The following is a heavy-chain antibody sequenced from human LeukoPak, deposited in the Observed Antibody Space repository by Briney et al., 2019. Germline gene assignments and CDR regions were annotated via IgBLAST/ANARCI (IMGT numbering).Heavy chain of an antibody. CDR1: GFTFSDYY. V-gene: IGHV3-11*04. CDR2: ISSSGSTI. J-gene: IGHJ4*02. Sequence: PGGSLRLSCAASGFTFSDYYMSWIRQAPGKGLEWVSYISSSGSTIYYTDSVKGRFTISRDNAKNSLYLQMNSLRAADTAVYYCARDLLWFGELLDYFDYWGQGTLVTVSS. CDR3: ARDLLWFGELLDYFDY. D-gene: IGHD3-10*01.